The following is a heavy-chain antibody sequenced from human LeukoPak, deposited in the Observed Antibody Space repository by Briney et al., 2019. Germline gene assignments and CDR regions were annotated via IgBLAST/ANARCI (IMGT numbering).Heavy chain of an antibody. Sequence: ASVKFFCKASGYTFNNNYIHCMRQAPGQGLEWMGMIYPRDGSTSYAQNFQGRVTVTRDTSTTTVHMELRGLRSEDTAVYYCARDQEGFDYWGQGTVVTVSS. CDR2: IYPRDGST. J-gene: IGHJ4*02. CDR1: GYTFNNNY. V-gene: IGHV1-46*02. CDR3: ARDQEGFDY.